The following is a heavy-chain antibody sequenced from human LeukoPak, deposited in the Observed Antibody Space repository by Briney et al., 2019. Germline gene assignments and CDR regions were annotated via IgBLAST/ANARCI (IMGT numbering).Heavy chain of an antibody. CDR1: GFTVSSNY. V-gene: IGHV3-53*01. Sequence: SGGSLRLSCAASGFTVSSNYMSWVRQAPGKGLEWVSVIYSGGSTYYADSVKGRFTISRDNSKNTLYLQMNSLRAEDTAVYYCARGRPSPYSSSWYYMDVWGKGTTVTISS. CDR3: ARGRPSPYSSSWYYMDV. D-gene: IGHD6-13*01. J-gene: IGHJ6*03. CDR2: IYSGGST.